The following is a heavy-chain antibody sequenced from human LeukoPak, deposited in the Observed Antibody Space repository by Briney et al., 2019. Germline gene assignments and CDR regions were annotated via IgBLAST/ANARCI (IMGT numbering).Heavy chain of an antibody. V-gene: IGHV3-21*04. J-gene: IGHJ4*02. CDR3: ARDPPGIAAAGSDY. Sequence: GGSLRLSCAASGFTFSSYSMNWVRQAPGKGLEWVSSISSSSSYIYYADSVKGRFTISRDNAKNSLYLQMNSLRAEDTALYYCARDPPGIAAAGSDYWGQGTLVTVSS. CDR2: ISSSSSYI. CDR1: GFTFSSYS. D-gene: IGHD6-13*01.